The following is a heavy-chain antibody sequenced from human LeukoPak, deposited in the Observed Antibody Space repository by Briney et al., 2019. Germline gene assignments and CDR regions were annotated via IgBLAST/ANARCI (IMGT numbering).Heavy chain of an antibody. CDR2: VYNSGRSP. V-gene: IGHV4-59*01. CDR3: ARGYDPLTGRPLRGLDY. J-gene: IGHJ4*02. Sequence: SETLSLTCTVSGGSISSYYWSWLRQPPGKGLEWIGYVYNSGRSPNYNASPNSRVTISIDTSKKQFSLKLSSVTAADTAVYYSARGYDPLTGRPLRGLDYWGQGTQVIVSS. CDR1: GGSISSYY. D-gene: IGHD3-9*01.